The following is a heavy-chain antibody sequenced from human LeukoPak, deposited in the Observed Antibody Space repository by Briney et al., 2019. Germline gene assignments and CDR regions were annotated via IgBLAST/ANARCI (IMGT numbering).Heavy chain of an antibody. Sequence: SETLSLTCTVSGGSISSGGYYWSWIRQHPGKGLEWIGYIYYSGSTYYNPSLKSRVTISVDTSKNQFSLKLSSVTAADTAVYYCARPSGWFDHLFDYWGQGTLVTVSS. J-gene: IGHJ4*02. CDR1: GGSISSGGYY. D-gene: IGHD3-10*01. V-gene: IGHV4-31*03. CDR2: IYYSGST. CDR3: ARPSGWFDHLFDY.